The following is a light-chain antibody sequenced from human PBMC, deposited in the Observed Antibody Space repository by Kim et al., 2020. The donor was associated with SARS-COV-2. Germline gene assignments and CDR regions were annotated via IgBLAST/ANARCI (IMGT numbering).Light chain of an antibody. V-gene: IGKV3-11*01. CDR3: QQRSNWPPKLT. Sequence: EIVLTQSPATLSLSPGERATLSCRASQSVSSYLAWYQQKPGQAPRLLIYDASNRATGIPARFSGSGTGTDFTLTISSLEPEDFAVYYCQQRSNWPPKLTFGGGTKVDIK. CDR2: DAS. CDR1: QSVSSY. J-gene: IGKJ4*01.